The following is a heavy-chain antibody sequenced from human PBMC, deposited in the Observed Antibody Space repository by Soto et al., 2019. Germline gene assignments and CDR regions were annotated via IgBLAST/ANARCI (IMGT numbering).Heavy chain of an antibody. D-gene: IGHD3-10*01. J-gene: IGHJ5*02. CDR1: GGSVSSGSYY. CDR2: IYYSGIT. CDR3: ADYYGSGSNNWFDP. Sequence: QVQLQESGPGLVKPSETLSLTCTVSGGSVSSGSYYWSWIRQPPGKGLEWIGYIYYSGITNYNPSLKSRVTISVDTSKNQFSLKLSSVTAADTAVYYCADYYGSGSNNWFDPWGQGTLVTFSS. V-gene: IGHV4-61*01.